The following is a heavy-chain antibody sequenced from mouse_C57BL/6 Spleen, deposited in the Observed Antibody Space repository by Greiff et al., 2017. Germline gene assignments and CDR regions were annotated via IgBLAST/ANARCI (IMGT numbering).Heavy chain of an antibody. D-gene: IGHD1-1*01. V-gene: IGHV14-4*01. J-gene: IGHJ3*01. CDR1: GFNIKDDY. Sequence: VQLQQSGAELVRPGASVKLSCTASGFNIKDDYMHWVKQRPEQGLEWIGWIDPENGDTEYASKFQGKATITADTSSNTAYLQLSSLTSEDTAVYYCTTLLRSVAYWGQGTLVTVSA. CDR2: IDPENGDT. CDR3: TTLLRSVAY.